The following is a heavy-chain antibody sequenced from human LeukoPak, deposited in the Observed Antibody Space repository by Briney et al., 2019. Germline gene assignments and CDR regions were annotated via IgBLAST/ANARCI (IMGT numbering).Heavy chain of an antibody. V-gene: IGHV1-2*06. CDR2: INPNSGGT. CDR3: AREDFGDYYFDS. J-gene: IGHJ4*02. CDR1: GYTFTGYY. Sequence: ASVKFSRKASGYTFTGYYIYWVRQAPGQGLEWMGRINPNSGGTKYAQKFQGRVTITRDTSISTAYMELSRLRSDDTAMYYCAREDFGDYYFDSWGQGTLVTVSS. D-gene: IGHD4-17*01.